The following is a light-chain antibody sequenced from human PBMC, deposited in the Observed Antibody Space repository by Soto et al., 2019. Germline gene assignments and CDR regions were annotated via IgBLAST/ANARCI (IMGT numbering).Light chain of an antibody. J-gene: IGKJ2*01. CDR3: QQYDRFPYS. CDR2: AAS. V-gene: IGKV1-5*03. Sequence: DIQMTQSPSTLSASVGDTVSITCRASLSISSWLAWYQQKPGKAPKIMIYAASNLKSEVTSRFSGSGSGTDFTLTINGLQPDDFATYYCQQYDRFPYSFGPGTRLAIK. CDR1: LSISSW.